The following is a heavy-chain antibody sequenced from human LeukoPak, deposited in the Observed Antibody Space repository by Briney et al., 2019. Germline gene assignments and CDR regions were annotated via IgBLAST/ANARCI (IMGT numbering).Heavy chain of an antibody. CDR2: MNPNSGGT. CDR1: GGTFSSSP. V-gene: IGHV1-2*02. D-gene: IGHD2-15*01. CDR3: ARDSCSGGTCYSGWFDP. Sequence: ASVKVSCKASGGTFSSSPITWVRQAPGQGLEWMGWMNPNSGGTNYAQKFQGRVTMTRDTSISTAYMELSRLTSDDTAVYYCARDSCSGGTCYSGWFDPWGQGTLVTVSS. J-gene: IGHJ5*02.